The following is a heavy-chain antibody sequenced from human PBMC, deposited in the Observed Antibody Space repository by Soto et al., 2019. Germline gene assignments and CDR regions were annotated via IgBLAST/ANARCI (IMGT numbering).Heavy chain of an antibody. Sequence: ASVKVSCKASGCTFSSYTISWVRQAPGQGLEWMGRIIPILGIANYAQKFQGRVTITADKSTSTAYMELSSLRSEDTAVYYCASGYCSGGSCALLHAFDIWGQGTMVTVSS. J-gene: IGHJ3*02. V-gene: IGHV1-69*02. CDR1: GCTFSSYT. CDR2: IIPILGIA. D-gene: IGHD2-15*01. CDR3: ASGYCSGGSCALLHAFDI.